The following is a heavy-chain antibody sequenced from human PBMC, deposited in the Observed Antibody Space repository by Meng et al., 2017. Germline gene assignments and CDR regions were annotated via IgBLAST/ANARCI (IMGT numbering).Heavy chain of an antibody. CDR3: ATGAAAADH. V-gene: IGHV3-15*04. Sequence: ASGLTFAVGWIRQVRQTPGKGLECIGRIERKRYGRTIYYTVLVKSRFTISKDDSKITLYLQMDSLTNDDTAVYFCATGAAAADHWGQGTLVTVSS. CDR1: GLTFAVGW. CDR2: IERKRYGRTI. J-gene: IGHJ4*02. D-gene: IGHD6-13*01.